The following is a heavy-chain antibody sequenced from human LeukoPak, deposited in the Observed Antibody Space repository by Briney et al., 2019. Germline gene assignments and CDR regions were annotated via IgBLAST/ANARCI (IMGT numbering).Heavy chain of an antibody. D-gene: IGHD3-10*01. CDR2: INHSGST. CDR3: ARRYGSGSYYTVWFDY. Sequence: PSETLSLTCAVYGGSFSGYYWSWIRQPPGKGLEWIGEINHSGSTNYNPFLKSRVTISVDTSKNQFSLKLSSVTAADTAVYYCARRYGSGSYYTVWFDYWGQGTLVTVSS. CDR1: GGSFSGYY. V-gene: IGHV4-34*01. J-gene: IGHJ4*02.